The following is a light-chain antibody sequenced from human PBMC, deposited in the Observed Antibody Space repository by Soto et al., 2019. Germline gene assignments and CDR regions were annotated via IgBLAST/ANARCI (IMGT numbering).Light chain of an antibody. Sequence: DIQMTHYPSSLSASVGDRVTITFRASQSISSWLAWYQQKPGKAPKLLIYDVSSLESGVPSRFSGSGSGTEFTLTISSLQTDDLATYYCQQYNNYWTFGQGTKVDIK. J-gene: IGKJ1*01. CDR2: DVS. CDR1: QSISSW. V-gene: IGKV1-5*01. CDR3: QQYNNYWT.